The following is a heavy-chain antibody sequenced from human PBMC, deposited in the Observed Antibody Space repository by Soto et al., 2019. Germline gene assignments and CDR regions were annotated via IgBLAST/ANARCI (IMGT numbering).Heavy chain of an antibody. CDR2: IRSKAYGGTT. CDR3: TRGSIAAAGTTYYYYYGMDV. Sequence: GGSLRLSCTASGFTFGDYAMSWFRQAPGKGLEWVGFIRSKAYGGTTEYAASVKGRFTISRDDSKSIAYLQMNSLKTEDTAVYYCTRGSIAAAGTTYYYYYGMDVWGQGTTVTVSS. D-gene: IGHD6-13*01. V-gene: IGHV3-49*03. J-gene: IGHJ6*02. CDR1: GFTFGDYA.